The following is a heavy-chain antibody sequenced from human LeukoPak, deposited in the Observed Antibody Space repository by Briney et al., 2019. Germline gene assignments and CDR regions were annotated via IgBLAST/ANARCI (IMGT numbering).Heavy chain of an antibody. CDR3: ARARKLVYYFDY. V-gene: IGHV3-66*02. D-gene: IGHD6-6*01. J-gene: IGHJ4*02. CDR1: GFTVSSNY. Sequence: GGSLRLSCAASGFTVSSNYMSWVRQAPGRGLEWVSGISWNSGSIGYADSVKGRFTISRDNSKNTLYLQMNSLRAEDTAVYYCARARKLVYYFDYWGQGTLVTVSS. CDR2: ISWNSGSI.